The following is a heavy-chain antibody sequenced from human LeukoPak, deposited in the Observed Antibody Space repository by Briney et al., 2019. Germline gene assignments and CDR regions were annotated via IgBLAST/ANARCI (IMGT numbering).Heavy chain of an antibody. D-gene: IGHD1-26*01. CDR1: GFTFSSYA. CDR3: AKPPTYSGSYVDY. CDR2: ISGSGGGT. V-gene: IGHV3-23*01. J-gene: IGHJ4*02. Sequence: PGGSLRLSCAASGFTFSSYAMSWVRQAPGKGLEWVSAISGSGGGTYYADSVKGRFAISRDNSKNTLYLQMNSLRAEDTAVYYCAKPPTYSGSYVDYWGQGTLVTVSS.